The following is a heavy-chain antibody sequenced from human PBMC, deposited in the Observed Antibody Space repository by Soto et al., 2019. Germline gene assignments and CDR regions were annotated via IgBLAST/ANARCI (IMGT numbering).Heavy chain of an antibody. CDR3: AREGRKGVGVPALYGMDV. CDR2: IWYDGSNK. J-gene: IGHJ6*02. D-gene: IGHD2-2*01. Sequence: PGGSLRLSCAASGFTFSSYGMHWVRQAPGKGLEWVAVIWYDGSNKYYADSVKGRFTISRDNSKNTLYLQMNSLRAEDTAVYYCAREGRKGVGVPALYGMDVWGQGTTVTVSS. V-gene: IGHV3-33*01. CDR1: GFTFSSYG.